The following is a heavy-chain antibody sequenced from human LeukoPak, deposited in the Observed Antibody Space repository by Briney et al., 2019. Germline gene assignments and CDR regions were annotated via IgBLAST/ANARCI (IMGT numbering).Heavy chain of an antibody. CDR1: GFTFSDYY. J-gene: IGHJ4*02. D-gene: IGHD1/OR15-1a*01. CDR2: ISSSSSYT. V-gene: IGHV3-11*03. CDR3: ARSARTARGPGY. Sequence: GGSLRLSCAASGFTFSDYYMSWIRLAPGKGLQWVSYISSSSSYTNYADSVKGRFTISRDNAKNSLYLQMNSLRAEDTAVYYCARSARTARGPGYWGQGTLVTVSS.